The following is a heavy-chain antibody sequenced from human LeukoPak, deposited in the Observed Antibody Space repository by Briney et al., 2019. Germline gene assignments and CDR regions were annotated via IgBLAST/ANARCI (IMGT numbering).Heavy chain of an antibody. V-gene: IGHV4-59*01. CDR2: IYYSGST. Sequence: SETLSLTCTVSGGSISSYYWSWIRQPPGKGLEWIGYIYYSGSTNYNPSLKSRVTISVDTSKNQFSLKLSSVTAADTAVYYCARDSSSSVSDAFDIWGQGTMVTVSS. CDR3: ARDSSSSVSDAFDI. CDR1: GGSISSYY. D-gene: IGHD6-13*01. J-gene: IGHJ3*02.